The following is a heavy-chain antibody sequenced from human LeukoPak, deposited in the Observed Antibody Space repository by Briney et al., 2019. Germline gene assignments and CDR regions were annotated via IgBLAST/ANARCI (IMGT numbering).Heavy chain of an antibody. CDR1: GFTLSSYA. CDR3: ARVITDSSSWYGSDY. Sequence: PVGSLRLSCAASGFTLSSYAMSWGPEAPGKGLEWVSAISSRSSYRYYADSVKGRFTISRDNAKNSLYLQMNSLRAEDTAVYYCARVITDSSSWYGSDYWGQGTPVTVSS. V-gene: IGHV3-21*01. J-gene: IGHJ4*02. D-gene: IGHD6-13*01. CDR2: ISSRSSYR.